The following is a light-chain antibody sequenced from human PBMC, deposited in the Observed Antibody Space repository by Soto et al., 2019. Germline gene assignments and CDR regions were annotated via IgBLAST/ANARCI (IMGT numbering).Light chain of an antibody. CDR3: QQYGGSPIT. Sequence: TQSPSSLSASVGDRATLSCRASQSVTTKLAWYQHKPGQAPRLLISGASSRASGVPDRFSGSGSETDFTLVISRLQPEDFALYYCQQYGGSPITFGQGTRLEIK. CDR2: GAS. CDR1: QSVTTK. V-gene: IGKV3-20*01. J-gene: IGKJ5*01.